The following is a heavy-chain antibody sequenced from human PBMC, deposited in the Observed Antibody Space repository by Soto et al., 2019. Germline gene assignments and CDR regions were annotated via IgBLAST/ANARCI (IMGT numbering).Heavy chain of an antibody. J-gene: IGHJ4*02. CDR2: ISGSGGST. CDR1: GFTFSSYA. D-gene: IGHD4-17*01. V-gene: IGHV3-23*01. CDR3: AKYLAPDLDYGDVRKDY. Sequence: GGSLRLSCAASGFTFSSYAMSWVRQAPGKGLEWVSAISGSGGSTYYADSVKGQFTISRDNSKNTLYLQMNSLRAEDTAVYYCAKYLAPDLDYGDVRKDYWGQGTLVTVSS.